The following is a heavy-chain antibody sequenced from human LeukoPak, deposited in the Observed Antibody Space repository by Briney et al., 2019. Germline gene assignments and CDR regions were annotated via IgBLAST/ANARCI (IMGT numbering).Heavy chain of an antibody. J-gene: IGHJ6*02. CDR3: ARDSYDSVRGYYYGMDV. D-gene: IGHD3-3*01. V-gene: IGHV4-31*03. CDR1: GGSISSGGYY. Sequence: SETQSLTCTVPGGSISSGGYYWSWIRQHPGKGLEWIGYIYYSGSTYYNPSLKSRVTISVDTSKNQFSLKLSSVTAADTAVYYCARDSYDSVRGYYYGMDVWGQGTTVTVSS. CDR2: IYYSGST.